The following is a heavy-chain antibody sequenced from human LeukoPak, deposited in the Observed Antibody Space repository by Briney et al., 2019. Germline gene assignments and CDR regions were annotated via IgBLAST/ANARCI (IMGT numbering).Heavy chain of an antibody. CDR2: IYYSGST. V-gene: IGHV4-39*01. Sequence: SETLSLTCTVSGGSISSSSYYCGWIRQPPGKGLEWIGSIYYSGSTYYNPSLKSRVTISVDTSKNQFSLKLSSVTAADTAVYYCARPGGIEDYYYYMDVWGKGTTVTVSS. CDR1: GGSISSSSYY. J-gene: IGHJ6*03. D-gene: IGHD1-26*01. CDR3: ARPGGIEDYYYYMDV.